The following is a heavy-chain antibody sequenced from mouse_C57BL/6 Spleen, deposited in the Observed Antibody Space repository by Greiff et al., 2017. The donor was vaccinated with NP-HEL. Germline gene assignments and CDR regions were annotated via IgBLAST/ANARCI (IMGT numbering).Heavy chain of an antibody. J-gene: IGHJ1*03. D-gene: IGHD1-1*01. CDR2: ISYDGSN. CDR3: AREDYGSWYFDV. CDR1: GYSITSGYY. Sequence: VQLKESGPGLVKPSQSLSLTCSVTGYSITSGYYWNWIRQFPGNKLEWMGYISYDGSNNYNPSLKNRISITRDTSKNQFFLKLNSVTTEDTATYYCAREDYGSWYFDVWGTGTTVTVSS. V-gene: IGHV3-6*01.